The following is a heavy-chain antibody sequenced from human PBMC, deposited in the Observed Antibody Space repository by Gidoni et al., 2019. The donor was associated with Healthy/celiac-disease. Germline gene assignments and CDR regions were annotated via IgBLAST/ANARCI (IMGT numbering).Heavy chain of an antibody. D-gene: IGHD3-10*01. Sequence: QLQLQESGPGLVKPRQTLSLTCTVSVGSISIGEYYWSWIRQPPGKGLGWIGYIYYSESTHSNPSLKSRVTISVDTSKNQFSLKLSAVTAAGTAVYYCARGDGSGGYWDFDYWGQGTLVTVSS. J-gene: IGHJ4*02. CDR1: VGSISIGEYY. V-gene: IGHV4-30-4*01. CDR2: IYYSEST. CDR3: ARGDGSGGYWDFDY.